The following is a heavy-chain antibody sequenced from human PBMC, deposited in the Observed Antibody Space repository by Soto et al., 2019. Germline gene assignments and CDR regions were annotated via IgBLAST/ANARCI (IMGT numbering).Heavy chain of an antibody. CDR3: XXXXXXXXXXXXXXXXXXX. CDR2: IIPIFPTP. J-gene: IGHJ6*01. V-gene: IGHV1-69*12. Sequence: QVQLVQSGAEVKKPGSSVKISCKASGGTFRTAAFSWVRQAPGQGLEWMGGIIPIFPTPDYAQKFQGRVTITADESTTTTYMEMTSLXXEDXXIXXXXXXXXXXXXXXXXXXXXXXXGQXTTVTVSS. CDR1: GGTFRTAA.